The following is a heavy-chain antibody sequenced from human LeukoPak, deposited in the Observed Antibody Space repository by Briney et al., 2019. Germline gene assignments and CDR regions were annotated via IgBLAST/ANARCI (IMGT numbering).Heavy chain of an antibody. D-gene: IGHD6-13*01. J-gene: IGHJ4*02. CDR1: GGSISSGGYY. CDR2: IYHSGST. CDR3: ARSPEAQPYFSYSSSWYFDY. V-gene: IGHV4-30-2*01. Sequence: PSQTLSLTCTVSGGSISSGGYYWSWIRQPPGKGLEWIGYIYHSGSTYYNPSLKSRVTISVDRSKNQFSLKLSSVTAADTAVYYCARSPEAQPYFSYSSSWYFDYWGQGTLVTVSS.